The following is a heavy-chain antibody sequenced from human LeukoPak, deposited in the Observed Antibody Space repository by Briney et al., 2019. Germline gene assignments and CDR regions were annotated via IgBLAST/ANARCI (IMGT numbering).Heavy chain of an antibody. D-gene: IGHD6-13*01. Sequence: GASVKVSCKASGYTFTGYYMHWVRQAPGQGLEWMGWINPSSGGTNYAQKFQGRVTMTRDTSISTAYMELSRLRSDDTAVYYCAREAIEAAAPDYWGQGTLVTVSS. CDR3: AREAIEAAAPDY. CDR1: GYTFTGYY. V-gene: IGHV1-2*02. CDR2: INPSSGGT. J-gene: IGHJ4*02.